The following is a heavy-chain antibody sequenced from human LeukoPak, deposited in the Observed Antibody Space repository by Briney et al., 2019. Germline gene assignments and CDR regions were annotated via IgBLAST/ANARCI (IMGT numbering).Heavy chain of an antibody. V-gene: IGHV3-64*04. Sequence: SGGSLRLSCSASGFTFSSYAMHWVRQVPGKGLEYVSAISSNGGSTYYADSVKGRFTISRDNSKNTLYMQMNSLRAEDTAVYYCAKLVTHFDYWGQGTLVTVSS. CDR3: AKLVTHFDY. D-gene: IGHD4-23*01. J-gene: IGHJ4*02. CDR1: GFTFSSYA. CDR2: ISSNGGST.